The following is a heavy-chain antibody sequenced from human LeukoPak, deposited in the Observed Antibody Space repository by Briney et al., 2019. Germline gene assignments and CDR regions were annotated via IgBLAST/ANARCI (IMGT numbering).Heavy chain of an antibody. Sequence: SETLSLTCTVSGGSVNSGSYPWSWIRQPPGRGLEWIGNIFYSGSTNYNSSLKSRVTISVDTAKNQFSLELSSVTAADTAVYYCTRDRKLNYYDSGGYHDFWGQGTLVTVSS. J-gene: IGHJ4*02. CDR3: TRDRKLNYYDSGGYHDF. V-gene: IGHV4-61*01. CDR2: IFYSGST. CDR1: GGSVNSGSYP. D-gene: IGHD3-22*01.